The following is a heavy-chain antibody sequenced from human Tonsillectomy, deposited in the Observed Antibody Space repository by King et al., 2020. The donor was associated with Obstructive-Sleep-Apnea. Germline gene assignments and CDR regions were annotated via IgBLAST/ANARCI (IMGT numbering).Heavy chain of an antibody. CDR2: IKEDGMEK. CDR3: AKDAERD. D-gene: IGHD1-1*01. J-gene: IGHJ4*02. CDR1: GFTFSRYW. V-gene: IGHV3-7*03. Sequence: VQLVESGGGLVQPGGSLRLSCAGSGFTFSRYWICWVRQAPGKGLEWLSNIKEDGMEKHYGDAVKGRFTISRDNAKNSLYLQMNSLRVEDTAVYYCAKDAERDWGQGTLVTVSS.